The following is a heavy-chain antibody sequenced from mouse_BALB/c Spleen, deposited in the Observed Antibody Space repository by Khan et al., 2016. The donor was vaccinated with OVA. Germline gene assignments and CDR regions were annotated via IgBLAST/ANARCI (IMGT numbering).Heavy chain of an antibody. J-gene: IGHJ1*01. CDR3: ARRYYYGHWYFDV. D-gene: IGHD1-1*01. Sequence: EVQLQESGPGLVKPSQSLSLTCTVTGYSITSDYAWNWIRQFPGNKLEWMGYISYSGSTGYNPSLKSRLSITRDTSNNQFFLQLNSVTTEDTATXYCARRYYYGHWYFDVWGAGTTVTVSS. CDR1: GYSITSDYA. CDR2: ISYSGST. V-gene: IGHV3-2*02.